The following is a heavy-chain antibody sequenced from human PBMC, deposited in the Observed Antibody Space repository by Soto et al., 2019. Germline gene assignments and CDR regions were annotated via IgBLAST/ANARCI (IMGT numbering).Heavy chain of an antibody. D-gene: IGHD2-2*01. V-gene: IGHV5-10-1*01. J-gene: IGHJ6*02. CDR3: ARLGHCSRTSCFDSYYGMNV. CDR1: EGRCTSFW. CDR2: IDPSDSFT. Sequence: PGESLKVWWKGSEGRCTSFWSSWVRQMPGKGLECMGRIDPSDSFTNYSPSFQGHVTISVDKSISTAYLQWRSLKASDTAMYYCARLGHCSRTSCFDSYYGMNVWGHGTTVTVSS.